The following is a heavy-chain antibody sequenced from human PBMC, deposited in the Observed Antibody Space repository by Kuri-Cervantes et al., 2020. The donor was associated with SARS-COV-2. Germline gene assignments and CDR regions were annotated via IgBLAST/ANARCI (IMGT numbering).Heavy chain of an antibody. V-gene: IGHV4-39*01. CDR1: GGSIRGSSYY. CDR3: AKSGLGVSYYFDS. CDR2: VYYSGRT. J-gene: IGHJ4*01. D-gene: IGHD5/OR15-5a*01. Sequence: ESLKISCTVSGGSIRGSSYYWGWFRQSPGKRLQWIGNVYYSGRTYCDPSLKSRVTISVDTSRNQFSLRLSSLTAADTAVYYCAKSGLGVSYYFDSWGHGTLVTVSS.